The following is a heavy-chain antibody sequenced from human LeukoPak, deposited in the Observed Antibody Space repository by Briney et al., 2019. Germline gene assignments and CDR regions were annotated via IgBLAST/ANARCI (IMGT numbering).Heavy chain of an antibody. CDR2: ISAYNGNT. CDR1: GYTFTSYG. CDR3: AREWYSSGSPDAFDI. V-gene: IGHV1-18*01. D-gene: IGHD6-19*01. J-gene: IGHJ3*02. Sequence: ASVKVSCKASGYTFTSYGISWVRQAPGQGLEWMGWISAYNGNTNYAQKLQGRVTMTTDTSTSTAYMELRSLRSDDTAVYYCAREWYSSGSPDAFDIWGQGTMVTVSS.